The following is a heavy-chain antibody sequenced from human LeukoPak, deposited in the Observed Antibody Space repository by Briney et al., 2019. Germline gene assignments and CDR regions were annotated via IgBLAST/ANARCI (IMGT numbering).Heavy chain of an antibody. V-gene: IGHV4-39*01. CDR1: GGSISSSSYY. Sequence: PSETLSLTCTVSGGSISSSSYYWGWIRQPPGKGLEWIGSIYYSGSTYYNPPLKSRVTISVDTSKNQFSLKLSPVTAADTAVYYCARRRPSHYFDYWGQGTLVTVSS. CDR2: IYYSGST. CDR3: ARRRPSHYFDY. J-gene: IGHJ4*02.